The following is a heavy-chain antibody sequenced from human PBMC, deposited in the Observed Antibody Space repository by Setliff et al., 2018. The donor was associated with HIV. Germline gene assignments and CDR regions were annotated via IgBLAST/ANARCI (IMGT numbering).Heavy chain of an antibody. Sequence: SETLSLTCAVYGGSFNGYYWSWIRQPPGKGLEWIGEINHSGSTNYNPSLKSRVTMSVDKSKNQFSLRLSSVTAADTAVYYCARARRAGSGPKYFQHWGQGTLGTVPQ. CDR2: INHSGST. V-gene: IGHV4-34*01. J-gene: IGHJ1*01. D-gene: IGHD2-15*01. CDR1: GGSFNGYY. CDR3: ARARRAGSGPKYFQH.